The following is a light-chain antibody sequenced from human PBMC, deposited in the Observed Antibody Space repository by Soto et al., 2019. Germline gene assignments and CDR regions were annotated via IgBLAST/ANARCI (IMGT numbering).Light chain of an antibody. Sequence: EIVLTQSPGTLSLSPGERATLSCRASQSVSSSYLGWYQQKPGQAPRLLIYDASSRATDIPARFSGSGSGTDFTLTISRLEPEDFAVYYCQQYGSSSYTFGQGTKLEMK. CDR3: QQYGSSSYT. V-gene: IGKV3-20*01. J-gene: IGKJ2*01. CDR1: QSVSSSY. CDR2: DAS.